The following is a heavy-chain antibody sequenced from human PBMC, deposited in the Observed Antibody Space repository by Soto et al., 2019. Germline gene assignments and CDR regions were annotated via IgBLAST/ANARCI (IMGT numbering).Heavy chain of an antibody. D-gene: IGHD6-6*01. J-gene: IGHJ6*02. CDR3: AAIAARPSTEYYYYYGMDV. V-gene: IGHV1-2*02. CDR1: GYTFTGYY. CDR2: INPNSGGT. Sequence: ASVKVSFKASGYTFTGYYMHWVRQAPGQGLEWMGWINPNSGGTNYAQKFQGRVTMTRDTSISTAYMELSRLRSDDTAVYYCAAIAARPSTEYYYYYGMDVWGQGTTVTVSS.